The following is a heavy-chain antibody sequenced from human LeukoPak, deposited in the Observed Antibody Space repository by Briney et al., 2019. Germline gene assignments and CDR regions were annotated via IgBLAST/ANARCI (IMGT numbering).Heavy chain of an antibody. V-gene: IGHV4-59*08. D-gene: IGHD2-15*01. Sequence: PSETLSLTCTVSGGSISSYYWSWIRQPPGKGLEWIGYIYYSGSTNYNPSLKSRVTISVDTSKNQFSLKLSSVTAADTAVYYCARNCSGGSCHDYWGQGTLVTVSS. J-gene: IGHJ4*02. CDR2: IYYSGST. CDR1: GGSISSYY. CDR3: ARNCSGGSCHDY.